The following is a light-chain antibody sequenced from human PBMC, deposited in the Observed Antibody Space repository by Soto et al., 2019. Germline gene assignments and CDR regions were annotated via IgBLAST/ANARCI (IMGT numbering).Light chain of an antibody. CDR3: QQYGSSRWT. Sequence: EIVLTQSPDTLSLFPGERATLSCRASQSISSTYLAWYQQKPGQAPRPLISAASNRATGTPDRFSGSGSGTDFTLTISSLEPEDLAFYYWQQYGSSRWTFGQGTKVEVK. CDR2: AAS. V-gene: IGKV3-20*01. CDR1: QSISSTY. J-gene: IGKJ1*01.